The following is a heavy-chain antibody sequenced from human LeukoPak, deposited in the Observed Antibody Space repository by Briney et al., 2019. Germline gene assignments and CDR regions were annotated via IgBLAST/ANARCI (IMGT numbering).Heavy chain of an antibody. J-gene: IGHJ6*03. CDR1: GGTFSSYA. Sequence: SVKVSCKASGGTFSSYAISWVRQAPGQGHEWMGGIIPIFGTANYAQKFQGRVTITTDESTSTAYMELRSLRSEDTAVYYCARGDVHGYSGYYYYYYMDVWGKGTTVTVSS. D-gene: IGHD4-17*01. V-gene: IGHV1-69*05. CDR2: IIPIFGTA. CDR3: ARGDVHGYSGYYYYYYMDV.